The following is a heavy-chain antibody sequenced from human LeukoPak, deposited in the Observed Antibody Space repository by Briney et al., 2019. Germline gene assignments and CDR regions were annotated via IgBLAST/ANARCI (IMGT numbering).Heavy chain of an antibody. J-gene: IGHJ4*02. CDR2: ISHSGST. Sequence: SQTLSLTCTVSGDSISSGGHYWSWIRQHPGKGLEWIGYISHSGSTSYSPSLKSRATISVDTSKNQFSLKLSSVTVADTAVYFCARDCSAGSCSIEIFDFWGQGTLVSVSS. CDR3: ARDCSAGSCSIEIFDF. CDR1: GDSISSGGHY. D-gene: IGHD2-15*01. V-gene: IGHV4-31*03.